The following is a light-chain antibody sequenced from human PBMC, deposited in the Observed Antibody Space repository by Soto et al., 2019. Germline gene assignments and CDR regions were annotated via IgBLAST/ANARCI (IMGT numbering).Light chain of an antibody. V-gene: IGKV3-11*01. CDR1: RSVSSY. CDR2: GAS. Sequence: EIVLTQSPATLSLSPGDSATLSCRATRSVSSYLAWYQQKPGQAPRLLIYGASTRATGIPARFSGSGSGTDFTLTINSLEPEDFAVYYCQQRSNWPSITFGQGTRLEIK. CDR3: QQRSNWPSIT. J-gene: IGKJ5*01.